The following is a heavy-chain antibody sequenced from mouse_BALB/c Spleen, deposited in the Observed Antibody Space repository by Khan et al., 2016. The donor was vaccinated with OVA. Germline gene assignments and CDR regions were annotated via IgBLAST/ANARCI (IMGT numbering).Heavy chain of an antibody. CDR1: GFSLANYG. J-gene: IGHJ4*01. CDR3: ARQPYYHYNVMDY. Sequence: QVQLKESGPGLVAPSQSLSITCTISGFSLANYGVHWVRQPPGKGLEWLVLMWGDGSTSSNSVLISRLTVSTDNSRSQVFLKMNSHQTDDTAMYFCARQPYYHYNVMDYWGQGTSVTVSS. D-gene: IGHD2-10*01. V-gene: IGHV2-6-1*01. CDR2: MWGDGST.